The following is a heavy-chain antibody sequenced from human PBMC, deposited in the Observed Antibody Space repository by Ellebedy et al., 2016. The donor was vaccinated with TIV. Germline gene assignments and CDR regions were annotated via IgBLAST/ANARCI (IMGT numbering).Heavy chain of an antibody. Sequence: GESLKISXAASGFSFNNFGMHWVRQALGKGLEWVAVIWHDGSHIYHADTLRGRFTISRDTSTNTLYLQMNSLRAEDTALYFCARDYQNGMDVWGQGTTVTVSS. V-gene: IGHV3-33*01. J-gene: IGHJ6*02. CDR2: IWHDGSHI. D-gene: IGHD2-2*01. CDR1: GFSFNNFG. CDR3: ARDYQNGMDV.